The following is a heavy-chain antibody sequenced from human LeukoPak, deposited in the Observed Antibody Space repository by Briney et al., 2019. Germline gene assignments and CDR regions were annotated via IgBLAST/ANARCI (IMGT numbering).Heavy chain of an antibody. CDR2: IRYDGSNK. D-gene: IGHD3-22*01. Sequence: GGSLRLSRAASGFTFSSYGMHWVRQAPGKGLEWVAFIRYDGSNKYYADSVKGRFTISRDNSKNTLYLQMNSLRVEDTAVYYCASAWHLGIVVVMLDSWGQGTLVTVSS. CDR1: GFTFSSYG. J-gene: IGHJ4*02. V-gene: IGHV3-30*02. CDR3: ASAWHLGIVVVMLDS.